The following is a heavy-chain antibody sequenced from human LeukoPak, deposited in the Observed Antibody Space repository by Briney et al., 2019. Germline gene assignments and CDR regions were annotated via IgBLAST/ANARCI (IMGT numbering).Heavy chain of an antibody. D-gene: IGHD2-15*01. Sequence: SETLSLTCSVSGGSISSGSYHWTWIRQCPGEGLEWIGNVYYTGGTYYKPSLKSRVTISLDTSKNQFSLKLSSVTAAGTAVYYCARHGDGGLHYWGQGTLVTVSS. CDR1: GGSISSGSYH. CDR3: ARHGDGGLHY. V-gene: IGHV4-39*01. CDR2: VYYTGGT. J-gene: IGHJ4*02.